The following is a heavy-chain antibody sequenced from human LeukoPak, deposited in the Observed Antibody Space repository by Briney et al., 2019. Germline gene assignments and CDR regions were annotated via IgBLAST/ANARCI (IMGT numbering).Heavy chain of an antibody. CDR3: MRDFRGINNWNDRLDY. CDR2: VSAYNRKT. Sequence: ASVNLSCKAAGYSFVSYGVNWVRQPHGQGREWMGWVSAYNRKTDVAQKLRSRVTMTTDTSTSTAYMELRGLRSDDTAVYYCMRDFRGINNWNDRLDYWGQGTLLTVSS. D-gene: IGHD1-20*01. V-gene: IGHV1-18*01. J-gene: IGHJ4*02. CDR1: GYSFVSYG.